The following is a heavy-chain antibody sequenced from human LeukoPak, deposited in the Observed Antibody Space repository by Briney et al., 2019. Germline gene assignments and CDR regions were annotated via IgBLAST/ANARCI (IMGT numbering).Heavy chain of an antibody. Sequence: GGSLRLSCAASGFTFSSYWMSWVRQAPGKGLEWVANIKQDGSEKYYVDSVKGRFTISRDNAKNSLFLQMNSLRAEDTAVYYCARDSETAGEWFDNWGQGTLVTVSS. CDR3: ARDSETAGEWFDN. D-gene: IGHD2-8*01. J-gene: IGHJ4*02. V-gene: IGHV3-7*04. CDR1: GFTFSSYW. CDR2: IKQDGSEK.